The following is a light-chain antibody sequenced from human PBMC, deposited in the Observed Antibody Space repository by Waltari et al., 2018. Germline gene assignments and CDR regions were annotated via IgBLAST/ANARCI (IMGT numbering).Light chain of an antibody. CDR2: HAS. J-gene: IGKJ1*01. CDR1: QSVTIY. CDR3: QQYVESPAT. Sequence: EIVLTQSPGTVSLSPGDRATFSCWASQSVTIYLAWYQQKPGQAPRPLIYHASTRATGIPDRFSGSGSGTDFSLTISRLEPEDIGMYYCQQYVESPATFGQGTKVEIK. V-gene: IGKV3-20*01.